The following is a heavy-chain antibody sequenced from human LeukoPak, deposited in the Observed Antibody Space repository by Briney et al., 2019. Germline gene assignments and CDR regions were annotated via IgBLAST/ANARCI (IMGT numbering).Heavy chain of an antibody. CDR2: IRYDGSNK. Sequence: PGGSLRLSCAASGFTFSSYGMHWVRQAPGKGLEWVAFIRYDGSNKYYADSVKGRFTISRDNSKNTLYLQMNSLRGEDTAMYYCAKSGTRYFDWSYHWGQGTLVTVSS. V-gene: IGHV3-30*02. CDR3: AKSGTRYFDWSYH. CDR1: GFTFSSYG. D-gene: IGHD3-9*01. J-gene: IGHJ5*02.